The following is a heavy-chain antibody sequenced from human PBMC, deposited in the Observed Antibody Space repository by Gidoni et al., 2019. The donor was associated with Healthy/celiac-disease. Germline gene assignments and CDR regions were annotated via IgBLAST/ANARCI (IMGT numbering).Heavy chain of an antibody. CDR2: IYYSGST. CDR3: ATSTIFDAFDI. CDR1: GGSISSYY. Sequence: QVQLQESGPGLVKPSETLSLTCTASGGSISSYYWRWIRQPPGKGLEWIGYIYYSGSTNYNPSLKSRVTISVDTSKNQFSLKLSSVTAADTAVYYCATSTIFDAFDIWGQGTMVTVSS. D-gene: IGHD3-3*01. J-gene: IGHJ3*02. V-gene: IGHV4-59*08.